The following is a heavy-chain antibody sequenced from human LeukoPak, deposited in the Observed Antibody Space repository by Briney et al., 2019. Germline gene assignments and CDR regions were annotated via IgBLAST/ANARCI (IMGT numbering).Heavy chain of an antibody. Sequence: SETLSLTCAVSGGSIGSDSWWTWVRQPPGKGLEWIGEIYHSGSTNYNPSLKSRVTISIDTSKNQFSLRLTSVTAADTAMYYCARHQKSGAEDSDYWGQGTLVTVSS. CDR1: GGSIGSDSW. V-gene: IGHV4-4*02. D-gene: IGHD3-10*01. CDR3: ARHQKSGAEDSDY. CDR2: IYHSGST. J-gene: IGHJ4*02.